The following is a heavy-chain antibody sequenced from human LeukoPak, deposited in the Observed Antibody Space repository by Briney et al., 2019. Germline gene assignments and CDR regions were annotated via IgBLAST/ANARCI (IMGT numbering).Heavy chain of an antibody. Sequence: GASVKVSCKASGYTFSNYGIHWVRQAPGQGLEWMGGISGNNANTNYAQKLQGRVTMTTDTSTATAYMELRSLRSDDTAVYYCARARFSSRNRDGYFDSWGQGTLATVSS. V-gene: IGHV1-18*01. CDR3: ARARFSSRNRDGYFDS. CDR2: ISGNNANT. J-gene: IGHJ4*02. D-gene: IGHD6-13*01. CDR1: GYTFSNYG.